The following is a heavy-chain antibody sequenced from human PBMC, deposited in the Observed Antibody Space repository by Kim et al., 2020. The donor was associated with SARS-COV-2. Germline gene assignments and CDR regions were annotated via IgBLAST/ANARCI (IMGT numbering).Heavy chain of an antibody. D-gene: IGHD6-19*01. V-gene: IGHV1-18*01. CDR3: ARDGRWLVPPSVWFDP. J-gene: IGHJ5*02. Sequence: KLQGRVTMTTDQSPSTAYMEMRSLRSDDTAVYYCARDGRWLVPPSVWFDPWGQGTLVTVSS.